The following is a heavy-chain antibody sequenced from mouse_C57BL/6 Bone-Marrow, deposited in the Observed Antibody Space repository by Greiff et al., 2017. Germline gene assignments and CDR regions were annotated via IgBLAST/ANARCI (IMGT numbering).Heavy chain of an antibody. V-gene: IGHV1-55*01. CDR3: ARQDYYGSNLDY. CDR2: IYPGSGST. CDR1: GYTFTSYW. D-gene: IGHD1-1*01. J-gene: IGHJ2*01. Sequence: QVQLQQPGAELVKPGASVKMSCKASGYTFTSYWITWVKQRPGQGLEWIGDIYPGSGSTNYNEKFKSKATLTVDTSSSTAYMQLSSLTSEDSAVYYCARQDYYGSNLDYWGQGTTLTVSS.